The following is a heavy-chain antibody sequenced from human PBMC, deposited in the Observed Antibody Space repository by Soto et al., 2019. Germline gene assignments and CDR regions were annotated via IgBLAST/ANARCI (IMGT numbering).Heavy chain of an antibody. CDR2: IYYSGST. D-gene: IGHD3-3*01. CDR3: ARAARVWLLSLGLFDY. CDR1: GGSISSGDYY. V-gene: IGHV4-30-4*01. J-gene: IGHJ4*02. Sequence: QVQLQESGPGLVKPSQTLSLTCTVSGGSISSGDYYWSWIRQPPGKGLEWIGYIYYSGSTYYNPSLKSRVTIXXDTSKNQFSLKXSXVTXADTAVYYCARAARVWLLSLGLFDYWGQGTLVTVSS.